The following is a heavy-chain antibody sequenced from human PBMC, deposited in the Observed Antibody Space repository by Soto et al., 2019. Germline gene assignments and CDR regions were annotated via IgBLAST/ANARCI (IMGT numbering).Heavy chain of an antibody. V-gene: IGHV3-23*01. J-gene: IGHJ4*02. D-gene: IGHD1-1*01. CDR2: ISGSGGST. CDR1: GFTFSSYA. CDR3: ARESKLETALFDY. Sequence: GGSLRLSCAASGFTFSSYAMSWVCQAPGKGLEWVSAISGSGGSTYYADSVKGRFTISRDNSKNTLYLQMNSLRAEDTAVYYCARESKLETALFDYWGQGTLVTVSS.